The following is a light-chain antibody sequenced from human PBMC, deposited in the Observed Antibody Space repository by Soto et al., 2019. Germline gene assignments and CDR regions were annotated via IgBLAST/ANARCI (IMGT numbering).Light chain of an antibody. CDR3: QQYGDSPQT. CDR2: GAS. Sequence: EIVMTQSPATLSVSPGERATLSCRASQSVSSNLAWYQQKPGQAPRLLIYGASTRATGIPDRFSGSGFGTDFTLTITRLEPEDFAVYHCQQYGDSPQTFGPGTKVDIK. J-gene: IGKJ1*01. V-gene: IGKV3-15*01. CDR1: QSVSSN.